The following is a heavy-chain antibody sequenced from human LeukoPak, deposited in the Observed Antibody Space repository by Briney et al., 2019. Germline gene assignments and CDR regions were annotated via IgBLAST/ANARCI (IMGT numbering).Heavy chain of an antibody. J-gene: IGHJ4*02. CDR2: IKHDGSEK. Sequence: AGGSLRLSCAASGFTFRTYWMNWVRQAPGKGLEWVANIKHDGSEKYYVDSVKGRFTISRDNAKKSLYLQMNSLRAEDTAVYYCARGLSGYASSLGYWGQGTLVTVSA. V-gene: IGHV3-7*01. CDR1: GFTFRTYW. D-gene: IGHD6-6*01. CDR3: ARGLSGYASSLGY.